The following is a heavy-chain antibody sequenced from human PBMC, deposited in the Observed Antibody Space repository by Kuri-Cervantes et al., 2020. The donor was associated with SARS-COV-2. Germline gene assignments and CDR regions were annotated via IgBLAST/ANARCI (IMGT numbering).Heavy chain of an antibody. J-gene: IGHJ4*02. CDR1: GYNFISYG. CDR2: IYSSNGYT. Sequence: ASVKVSCKASGYNFISYGIHWARQAPGQGLEWMGWIYSSNGYTKYVQKFQDRVTMTTDTSTNTAYLELRSLRSDDTAVYYCLFSGPSYAWDYWGQGTLVTVSS. V-gene: IGHV1-18*01. CDR3: LFSGPSYAWDY. D-gene: IGHD6-19*01.